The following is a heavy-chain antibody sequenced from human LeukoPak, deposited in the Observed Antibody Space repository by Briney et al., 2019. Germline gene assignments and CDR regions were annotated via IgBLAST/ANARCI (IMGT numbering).Heavy chain of an antibody. Sequence: SETLSLTCDVAGGSVRSYWWGWVRQPAGKGLEWRGRIYSTGSTRFNPSLKSRLTLSIDTSTNQFSLKLTSVTAADTAVYFCARQGYTVSYYFLDYWSQGTLVTVSS. D-gene: IGHD1-26*01. J-gene: IGHJ4*02. CDR2: IYSTGST. CDR1: GGSVRSYW. V-gene: IGHV4-4*07. CDR3: ARQGYTVSYYFLDY.